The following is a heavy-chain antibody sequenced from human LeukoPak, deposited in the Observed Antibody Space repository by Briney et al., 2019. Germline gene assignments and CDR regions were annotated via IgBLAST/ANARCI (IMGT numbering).Heavy chain of an antibody. CDR2: MNPNSGNT. Sequence: ASVKVSCKASGYTFTSYDINWVRQATGQGLEWMGWMNPNSGNTGYAQKFQGRVTMTRNTSISTAYMELSSLRSEDTAVYYCARGIEYSSPPDWFDPWGQGTLATVSS. CDR1: GYTFTSYD. J-gene: IGHJ5*02. V-gene: IGHV1-8*01. CDR3: ARGIEYSSPPDWFDP. D-gene: IGHD6-6*01.